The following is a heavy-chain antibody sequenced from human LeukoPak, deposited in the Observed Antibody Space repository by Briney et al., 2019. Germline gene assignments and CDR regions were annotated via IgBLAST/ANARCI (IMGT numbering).Heavy chain of an antibody. CDR2: IKLDGSEK. CDR3: ARDQYDTWSRRGNFDS. Sequence: GSLRLSCVASGFTSGKYWMSWVRQAPGKGLEWVANIKLDGSEKNYVDSVKGRFTISRDNTKNSLYLQMNSLRAEDTAVFYCARDQYDTWSRRGNFDSWGQGTLVIVSS. J-gene: IGHJ4*02. CDR1: GFTSGKYW. V-gene: IGHV3-7*03. D-gene: IGHD3-3*01.